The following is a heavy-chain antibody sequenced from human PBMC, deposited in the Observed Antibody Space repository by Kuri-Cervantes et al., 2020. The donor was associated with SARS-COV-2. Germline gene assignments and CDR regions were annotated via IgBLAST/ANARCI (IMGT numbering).Heavy chain of an antibody. Sequence: ASVQVSCKASGYTFTTYAMNWVGQATGQGLEWMGWINTNTGNPTYPHGFTGRFVFSLDTSVNTAYLQISSLMAEDTAVYFCARGAPIAASGYYYFYMDVWGKGTMVTVSS. D-gene: IGHD6-13*01. CDR1: GYTFTTYA. CDR3: ARGAPIAASGYYYFYMDV. CDR2: INTNTGNP. V-gene: IGHV7-4-1*02. J-gene: IGHJ6*03.